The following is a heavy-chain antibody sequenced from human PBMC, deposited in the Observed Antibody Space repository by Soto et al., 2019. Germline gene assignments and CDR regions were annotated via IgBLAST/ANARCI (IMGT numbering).Heavy chain of an antibody. Sequence: QVHLLLQSGAEVKKPGSSVKVSCKASGGTPSNSAISWVRQAPGQGLEWMGGIIPVFGLVKYAQNFQGRVTITAAESKKPAYMDPTSLRPEDTAVYYWAGGRIVVVGRRAYYGMDVWGQGTTVTASS. V-gene: IGHV1-69*01. CDR3: AGGRIVVVGRRAYYGMDV. D-gene: IGHD3-22*01. CDR2: IIPVFGLV. CDR1: GGTPSNSA. J-gene: IGHJ6*02.